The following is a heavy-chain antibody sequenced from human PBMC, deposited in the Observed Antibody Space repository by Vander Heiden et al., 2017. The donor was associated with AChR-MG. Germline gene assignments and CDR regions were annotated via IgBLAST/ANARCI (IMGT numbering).Heavy chain of an antibody. CDR1: GFTFNSHA. V-gene: IGHV3-23*01. J-gene: IGHJ4*02. CDR3: AKSLGYCNSGTCYEFYFDY. Sequence: DVQLLESGGGLVQPGGSLRLSCAASGFTFNSHALNWVRQAPGKGLEWVSTISGGGDDTHNADSVKGRFTISRDNSKNTLFLQMNSLRVEDTAIYYCAKSLGYCNSGTCYEFYFDYWGQGTLVTVSS. CDR2: ISGGGDDT. D-gene: IGHD2-15*01.